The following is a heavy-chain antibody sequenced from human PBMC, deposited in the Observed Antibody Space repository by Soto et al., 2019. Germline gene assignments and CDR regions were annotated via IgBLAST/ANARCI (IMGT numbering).Heavy chain of an antibody. CDR2: IIPILGIA. J-gene: IGHJ3*02. V-gene: IGHV1-69*02. CDR3: ARGGDGSGSYYDDAFDI. Sequence: QVQLVQSGAEVKKPGSSVKVSCKASGGTFSSYTISWVRQAPGQGLEWMGRIIPILGIANYAQKFQGRVTITADKSTSTADMELSSPRSEDTAVYYWARGGDGSGSYYDDAFDIWGQGTMVTVSS. D-gene: IGHD3-10*01. CDR1: GGTFSSYT.